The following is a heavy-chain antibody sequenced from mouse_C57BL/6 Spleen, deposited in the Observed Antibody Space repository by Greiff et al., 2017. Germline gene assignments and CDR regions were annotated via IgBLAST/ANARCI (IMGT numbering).Heavy chain of an antibody. J-gene: IGHJ3*01. Sequence: QVQLQQPGAELVKPGASVKMSCKASGYTFTSYWITWVKQRPVQGLEWIGDIYPGSGSTNYNEKFKSKATLTVDTSSSTAYMQLSSLTSEDSAVYYCARLGDGSSDRDWFAYWGQGTLVTVSA. V-gene: IGHV1-55*01. CDR2: IYPGSGST. CDR3: ARLGDGSSDRDWFAY. D-gene: IGHD1-1*01. CDR1: GYTFTSYW.